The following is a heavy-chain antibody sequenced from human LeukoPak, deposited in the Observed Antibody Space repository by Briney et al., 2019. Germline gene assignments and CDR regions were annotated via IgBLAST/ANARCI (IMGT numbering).Heavy chain of an antibody. D-gene: IGHD1-1*01. J-gene: IGHJ6*02. Sequence: GGSLRLSCAAPGFTFSSYAMSWVRQAPGKGLEWVSAISGSGGSTYYADSVKGRFTISRDNSKNTLYLQMNSLRAEDTAVYYCATRSTTGTSYYYYYYGMDVWGQGTTVTVSS. CDR2: ISGSGGST. CDR1: GFTFSSYA. CDR3: ATRSTTGTSYYYYYYGMDV. V-gene: IGHV3-23*01.